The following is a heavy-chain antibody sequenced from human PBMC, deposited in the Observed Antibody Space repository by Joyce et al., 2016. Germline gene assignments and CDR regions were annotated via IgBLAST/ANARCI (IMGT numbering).Heavy chain of an antibody. Sequence: EVQLVEAGGALVQPGGSLRLSCAASGFTFSAYEMHWVRQTTGKGLEWVSAIGTAGDPYYAGSVKGRFTISRENAKSSLFLQMNSLRAEDTAVYYCARERGGGMSAFDIWGQGTMVTVSS. V-gene: IGHV3-13*05. CDR3: ARERGGGMSAFDI. CDR1: GFTFSAYE. J-gene: IGHJ3*02. CDR2: IGTAGDP. D-gene: IGHD3-16*01.